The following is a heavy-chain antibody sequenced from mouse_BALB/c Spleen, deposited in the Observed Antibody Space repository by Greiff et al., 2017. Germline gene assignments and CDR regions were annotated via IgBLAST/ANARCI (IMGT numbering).Heavy chain of an antibody. Sequence: VQLQQSGAELMKPGASVKISCKATGYTFSSYWIEWVKQRPGHGLEWIGEILPGSGSTNYNEKFKGKATFTADTSSNTAYMQLSSLTSEDSAVYYCARDMGWLRRGGLDYAMDYWDQGTSVTVSS. D-gene: IGHD2-2*01. CDR3: ARDMGWLRRGGLDYAMDY. CDR1: GYTFSSYW. CDR2: ILPGSGST. J-gene: IGHJ4*01. V-gene: IGHV1-9*01.